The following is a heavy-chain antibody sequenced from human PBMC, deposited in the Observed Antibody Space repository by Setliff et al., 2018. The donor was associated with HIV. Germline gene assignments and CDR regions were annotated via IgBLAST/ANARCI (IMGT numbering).Heavy chain of an antibody. CDR2: INQSGNT. Sequence: PSETLSLTCTVYGGSFSGYYWSWIRQPPGMGLEWIGEINQSGNTNYNPSLKSRVTISIDTSKNQFSLKLTSVTAADTAMYYCASVRTGYYRIRDYWGQGALVTVSS. CDR3: ASVRTGYYRIRDY. V-gene: IGHV4-34*01. D-gene: IGHD3-9*01. CDR1: GGSFSGYY. J-gene: IGHJ4*02.